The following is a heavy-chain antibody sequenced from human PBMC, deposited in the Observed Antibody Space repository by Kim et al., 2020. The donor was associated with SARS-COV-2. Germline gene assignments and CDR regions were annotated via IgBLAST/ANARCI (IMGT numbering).Heavy chain of an antibody. CDR3: ARASYDFWSGYPWFDP. Sequence: KFQGRVTMTRNTSISTGYMELSSLRSEDTAVYYCARASYDFWSGYPWFDPWGQGTLVTVSS. D-gene: IGHD3-3*01. V-gene: IGHV1-8*01. J-gene: IGHJ5*02.